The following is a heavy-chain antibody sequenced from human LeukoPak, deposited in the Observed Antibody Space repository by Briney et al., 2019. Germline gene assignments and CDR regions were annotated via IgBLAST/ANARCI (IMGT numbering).Heavy chain of an antibody. Sequence: PGGSLRLSCAASGFTFSSYAMHRVRQAPGQGLGLVAVMGYDGSNKYYADSVKGRFTISRDNSKNTLYLLMSSLRAEDTAVYYCAREFFYDSSGYYSYFDYWGQGTLVTVSS. D-gene: IGHD3-22*01. J-gene: IGHJ4*02. CDR3: AREFFYDSSGYYSYFDY. CDR2: MGYDGSNK. CDR1: GFTFSSYA. V-gene: IGHV3-33*01.